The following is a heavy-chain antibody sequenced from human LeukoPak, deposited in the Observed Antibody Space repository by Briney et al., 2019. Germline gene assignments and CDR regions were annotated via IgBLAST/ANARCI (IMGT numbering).Heavy chain of an antibody. CDR3: TRGSSGRRDN. D-gene: IGHD6-19*01. V-gene: IGHV1-8*01. Sequence: ASVKVSCKASGYAFTSCDINWVRQATGQGLEWMGWMNPNSGNTGYGQSFQGRITMTRDISIGTAYMELSNLTSEDTAIYYCTRGSSGRRDNWGEGTLVTVSA. CDR1: GYAFTSCD. CDR2: MNPNSGNT. J-gene: IGHJ4*02.